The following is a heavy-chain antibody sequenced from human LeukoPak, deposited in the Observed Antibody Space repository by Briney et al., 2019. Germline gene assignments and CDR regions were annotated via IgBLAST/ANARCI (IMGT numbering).Heavy chain of an antibody. CDR1: GYTFSAYY. V-gene: IGHV1-2*02. CDR3: ARGPSDASFDY. CDR2: INPINGGI. D-gene: IGHD1-26*01. J-gene: IGHJ4*02. Sequence: ASGKVSCKTSGYTFSAYYIHWMRQAPGQGFEWMGWINPINGGIRVAQKFQGRVTMTRGTSMNTVYVELSGLLTDDTAVYFCARGPSDASFDYWGQGTLVTVSS.